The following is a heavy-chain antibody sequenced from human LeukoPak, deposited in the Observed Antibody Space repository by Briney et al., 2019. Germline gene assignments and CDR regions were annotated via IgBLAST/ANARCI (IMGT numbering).Heavy chain of an antibody. Sequence: PSETLSLTCAVYGGSFSGYHWNWIRQPPEKGLEWIGEINHSGSANYNPSLKSRVTISIDSSKNQFSLMLTSVTAADTAVYFCARGNYDADATSHYYYYMDVWGKGTTVTVSS. CDR3: ARGNYDADATSHYYYYMDV. J-gene: IGHJ6*03. CDR2: INHSGSA. CDR1: GGSFSGYH. D-gene: IGHD5-12*01. V-gene: IGHV4-34*01.